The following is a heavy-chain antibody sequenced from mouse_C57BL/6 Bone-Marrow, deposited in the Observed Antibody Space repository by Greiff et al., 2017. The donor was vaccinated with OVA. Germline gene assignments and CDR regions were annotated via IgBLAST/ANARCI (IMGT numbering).Heavy chain of an antibody. D-gene: IGHD4-1*01. Sequence: EVNLVESGGGLVQPGESLKLSCESNEYEFPSHDMSWVRKTPEKRLELVAAINSNGGSTYYPDTMERRFIISRDKTKKTLYLQMSSLRSEDTALYYCARGGWDEAMDYWGQGTLVTVSA. J-gene: IGHJ4*01. V-gene: IGHV5-2*01. CDR3: ARGGWDEAMDY. CDR2: INSNGGST. CDR1: EYEFPSHD.